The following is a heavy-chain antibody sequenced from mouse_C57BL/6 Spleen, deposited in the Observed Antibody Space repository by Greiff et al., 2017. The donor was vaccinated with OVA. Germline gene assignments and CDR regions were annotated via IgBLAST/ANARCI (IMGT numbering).Heavy chain of an antibody. D-gene: IGHD3-2*02. Sequence: QVQLQQSGPELVKPGASVKISCKASGYAFSSSWMNWVKQRPGKGLEWIGRIYPGDGDTNYNGKFKGKATLTADKSSSTAYMQLSSLTSEDSAVYFGARSEAAQAWYSCWGHRALVSFAT. CDR1: GYAFSSSW. V-gene: IGHV1-82*01. CDR2: IYPGDGDT. CDR3: ARSEAAQAWYSC. J-gene: IGHJ3*01.